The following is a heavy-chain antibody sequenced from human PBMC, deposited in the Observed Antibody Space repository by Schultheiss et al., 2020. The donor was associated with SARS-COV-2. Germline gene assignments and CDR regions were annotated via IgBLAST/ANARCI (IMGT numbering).Heavy chain of an antibody. D-gene: IGHD2-15*01. V-gene: IGHV4-39*07. J-gene: IGHJ6*02. CDR1: GGSISSGGYY. CDR3: ASSIPVVVVAATPDYYYGMDV. Sequence: SQTLSLTCTVSGGSISSGGYYWSWIRQPPGKGLEWIGEINHSGSTNYNPSLKSRVTISVDTSKNQFSLKLSSVTAADTAVYYCASSIPVVVVAATPDYYYGMDVWGQGTTVTVSS. CDR2: INHSGST.